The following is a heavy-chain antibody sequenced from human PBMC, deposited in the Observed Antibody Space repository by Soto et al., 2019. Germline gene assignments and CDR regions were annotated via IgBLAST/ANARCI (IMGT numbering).Heavy chain of an antibody. J-gene: IGHJ6*03. V-gene: IGHV1-8*01. D-gene: IGHD1-20*01. Sequence: ASVKVSCKASGYTFTSYDINWVRQATGQGLEWMGWMNPNSGNTGYAQKFQGRVTMTRNTSISTAYMELSSLRSEDTAVYYCARVLTGTISYYYYYMDVWGKGTTVTVSS. CDR3: ARVLTGTISYYYYYMDV. CDR1: GYTFTSYD. CDR2: MNPNSGNT.